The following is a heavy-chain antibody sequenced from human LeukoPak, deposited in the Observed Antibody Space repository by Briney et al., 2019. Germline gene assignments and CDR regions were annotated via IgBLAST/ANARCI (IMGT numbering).Heavy chain of an antibody. CDR2: IWYDGSNQ. V-gene: IGHV3-33*01. CDR3: ARSYRSGWHYFDY. Sequence: PGGSLRLSCAASGFTFSTYGMHWVRQAPGKGLEWVAVIWYDGSNQYYADSVKGRFTISRDNSKNTMYLQMNSLRAEDTALYYCARSYRSGWHYFDYWGQGTLVIVSS. J-gene: IGHJ4*02. CDR1: GFTFSTYG. D-gene: IGHD6-19*01.